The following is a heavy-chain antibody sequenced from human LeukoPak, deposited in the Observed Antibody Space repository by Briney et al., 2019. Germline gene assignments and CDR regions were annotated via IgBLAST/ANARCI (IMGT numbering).Heavy chain of an antibody. J-gene: IGHJ4*02. D-gene: IGHD4-11*01. V-gene: IGHV4-59*01. CDR1: GGSISSDY. Sequence: SETLSLTCTVSGGSISSDYWSWIRQPPGKGLEWIGYIYYSGRTYYNPSLKSRITISVDTTKNQFSLKLSSVTAADTAVYYCARGFYSPHYWGQGTLVSVSS. CDR2: IYYSGRT. CDR3: ARGFYSPHY.